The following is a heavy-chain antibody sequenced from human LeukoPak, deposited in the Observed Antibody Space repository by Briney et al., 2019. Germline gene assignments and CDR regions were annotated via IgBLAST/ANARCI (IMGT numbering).Heavy chain of an antibody. J-gene: IGHJ4*02. Sequence: SETLSLTCTVSGGSISSSSYYWSWIRQPPGKGLEWIGEINHSGSTNYNPSLKSRVTISVDTSKNQFSLKLSSVTAADTAVYYCARLGADLPAATAYDSSDYYFWGQGTLVTVSS. V-gene: IGHV4-39*07. CDR2: INHSGST. D-gene: IGHD3-22*01. CDR3: ARLGADLPAATAYDSSDYYF. CDR1: GGSISSSSYY.